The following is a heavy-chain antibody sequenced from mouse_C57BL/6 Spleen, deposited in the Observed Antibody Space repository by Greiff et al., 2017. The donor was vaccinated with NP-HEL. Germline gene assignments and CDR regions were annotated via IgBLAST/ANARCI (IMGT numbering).Heavy chain of an antibody. V-gene: IGHV1-59*01. Sequence: QVHVKQPGAELVRPGTSVKLSCKASGYTFTSYWMHWVKQRPGQGLEWIGVIDPSDSYTNYNQKFKGKATLTVDTSSSTAYMQLSSLTSEDSAVYYCARSDDYDWFAYWGQGTLVTVSA. CDR3: ARSDDYDWFAY. D-gene: IGHD2-4*01. J-gene: IGHJ3*01. CDR2: IDPSDSYT. CDR1: GYTFTSYW.